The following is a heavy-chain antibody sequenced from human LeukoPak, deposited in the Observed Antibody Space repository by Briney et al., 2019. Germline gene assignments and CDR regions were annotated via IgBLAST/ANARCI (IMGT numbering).Heavy chain of an antibody. J-gene: IGHJ4*02. CDR1: GFTFSSYG. Sequence: GGSLRPSCAASGFTFSSYGMSWVRQAPGKGLEWVSAISGSGGSTYYADSVKGRFTISRDNAKNTLYLHMNSLRAEDTAVYYCARGGRIQLERRGYFDYWGQGTLVTVSS. D-gene: IGHD1-1*01. CDR2: ISGSGGST. V-gene: IGHV3-23*01. CDR3: ARGGRIQLERRGYFDY.